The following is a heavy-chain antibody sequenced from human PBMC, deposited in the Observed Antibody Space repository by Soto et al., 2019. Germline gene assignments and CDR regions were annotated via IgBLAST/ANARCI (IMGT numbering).Heavy chain of an antibody. CDR3: ATSSGGGYDSYYYYGMDV. CDR2: ISYDGSNK. D-gene: IGHD5-12*01. J-gene: IGHJ6*02. Sequence: GGSLRLSCAASGFTFSSYAMHWVRQAPGKGLEWVAVISYDGSNKYYADSVKGRFTISRDNSKNTLYLQMSSLRAEDTAVYYCATSSGGGYDSYYYYGMDVWGQGTTVTVSS. CDR1: GFTFSSYA. V-gene: IGHV3-30-3*01.